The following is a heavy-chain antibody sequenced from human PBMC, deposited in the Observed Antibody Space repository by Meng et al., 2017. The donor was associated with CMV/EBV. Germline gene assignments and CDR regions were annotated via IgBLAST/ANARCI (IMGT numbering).Heavy chain of an antibody. CDR1: GGSISSYY. CDR3: ASFPHYYYYGMDV. J-gene: IGHJ6*02. V-gene: IGHV4-59*01. Sequence: SETLSLTCTVSGGSISSYYWSWIRQPPGKGLEWIGYIYYSGSTNYSPSLKSRVTISVDTSKNQFSLKLSSVTAADTAVYYCASFPHYYYYGMDVWGQGTTVTVSS. CDR2: IYYSGST.